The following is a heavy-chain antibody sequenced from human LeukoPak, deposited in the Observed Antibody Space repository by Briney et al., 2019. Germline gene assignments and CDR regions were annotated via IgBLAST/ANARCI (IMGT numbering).Heavy chain of an antibody. Sequence: GGSLRLSCTASGFTFSNYAMSWVRQAPGKGLEWVSTINGGGDSTHYVDSVKGRFTISRDNSENTLYLQMNSLRAEDTAVYYCARDQSVTNYYYGMDVWGQGTTVTVSS. CDR2: INGGGDST. J-gene: IGHJ6*02. V-gene: IGHV3-23*01. CDR1: GFTFSNYA. CDR3: ARDQSVTNYYYGMDV. D-gene: IGHD4-17*01.